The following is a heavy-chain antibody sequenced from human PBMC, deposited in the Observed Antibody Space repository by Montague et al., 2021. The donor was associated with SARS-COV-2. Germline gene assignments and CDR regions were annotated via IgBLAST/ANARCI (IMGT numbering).Heavy chain of an antibody. CDR1: GFTFSSYS. V-gene: IGHV3-48*04. J-gene: IGHJ4*02. D-gene: IGHD3-9*01. Sequence: SLRLSCAASGFTFSSYSMNWVRQAPGKGLEWVSYISSSSRTIYYADSVKGRSTIFRDNAKNSLYLQMNSLRAEDTAVYYCARDLRWGYYDILTGYYRPLDYWGQGTLVTVSS. CDR3: ARDLRWGYYDILTGYYRPLDY. CDR2: ISSSSRTI.